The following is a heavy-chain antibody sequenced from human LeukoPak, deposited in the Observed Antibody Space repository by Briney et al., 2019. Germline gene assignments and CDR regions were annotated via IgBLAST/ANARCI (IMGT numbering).Heavy chain of an antibody. CDR1: GFTFSSFG. V-gene: IGHV3-33*01. CDR2: IWYDASNK. CDR3: VRGVGVSRFNYFDP. D-gene: IGHD1-26*01. J-gene: IGHJ5*02. Sequence: GGSLRLSCAAAGFTFSSFGMHWVRQAPGKGLEWVAVIWYDASNKYYADSVKGRFTISRDNSKNTLYLQMNSLRDDDTAVYYCVRGVGVSRFNYFDPWGQGTLVTVSS.